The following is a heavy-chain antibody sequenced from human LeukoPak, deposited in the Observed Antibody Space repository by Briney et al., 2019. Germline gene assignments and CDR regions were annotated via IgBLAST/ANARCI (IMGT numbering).Heavy chain of an antibody. CDR1: GFTFSSYE. CDR2: ISSSGSTT. Sequence: PGGSLRLSCAASGFTFSSYEMNWVRQAPGKGLEWVSYISSSGSTTYYADSVKGRFTISRDNSKNTLYLQMNSLRAEDTAVYYCARDQRPYYDYVCPPKYWGQGTLVTVSS. D-gene: IGHD3-16*01. V-gene: IGHV3-48*03. CDR3: ARDQRPYYDYVCPPKY. J-gene: IGHJ4*02.